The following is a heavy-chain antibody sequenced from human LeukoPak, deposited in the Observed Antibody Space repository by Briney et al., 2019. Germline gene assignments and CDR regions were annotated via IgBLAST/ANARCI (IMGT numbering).Heavy chain of an antibody. CDR1: GFALSTFF. CDR2: ISSNGGST. D-gene: IGHD2-15*01. CDR3: ARDGGYCSGGSCPTYYFDY. Sequence: GGSLRLSCAASGFALSTFFIHWVRQAPGKGLEYVSAISSNGGSTYYANSVKGRFTISRDNSKNALYLQMGSLRAEDMAVYYCARDGGYCSGGSCPTYYFDYWGQGTLVTVSS. J-gene: IGHJ4*02. V-gene: IGHV3-64*01.